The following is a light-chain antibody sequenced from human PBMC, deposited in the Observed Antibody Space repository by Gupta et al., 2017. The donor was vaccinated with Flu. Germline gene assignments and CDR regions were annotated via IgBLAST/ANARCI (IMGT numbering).Light chain of an antibody. CDR1: DSLQHRKGHNF. CDR2: LAS. J-gene: IGKJ2*01. CDR3: LGALETPGT. Sequence: EIVLVQSPVSLPVSPGESASMSCRSSDSLQHRKGHNFLDWYVQKPGQPPKLLFYLASNRAPGVPARFSASGSGRSFTLKISRVEPEDVGVYFCLGALETPGTFGRGTRLEI. V-gene: IGKV2-28*01.